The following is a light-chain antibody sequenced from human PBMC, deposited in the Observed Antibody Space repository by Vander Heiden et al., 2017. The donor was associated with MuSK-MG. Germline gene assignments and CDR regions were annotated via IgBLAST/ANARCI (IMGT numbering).Light chain of an antibody. CDR3: QQRKTWPLT. CDR2: DAS. CDR1: QSVGDY. Sequence: EVVLTQSPAPLSLSPGDRATLSCRASQSVGDYLAWFQHTSGQAPRLLIYDASTRASGIPARFSGSGSGTDFTLTISSLEPEDFALYYCQQRKTWPLTFGGGTKVEIK. J-gene: IGKJ4*01. V-gene: IGKV3-11*01.